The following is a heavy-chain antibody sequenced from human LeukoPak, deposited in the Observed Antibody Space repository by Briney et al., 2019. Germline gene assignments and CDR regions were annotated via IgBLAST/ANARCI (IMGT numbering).Heavy chain of an antibody. CDR2: ISWNSGYI. CDR3: AKDPHYNPLSGYFDY. J-gene: IGHJ4*02. CDR1: GFTFDDYA. V-gene: IGHV3-9*01. D-gene: IGHD3-10*01. Sequence: GGSLRLSCAASGFTFDDYAMHWVRHGPGKGLEWVSGISWNSGYIGYADSVKGRFTISRDNAKNSLYMQMNSLTAEDTALYYCAKDPHYNPLSGYFDYWGQGTLVTVSS.